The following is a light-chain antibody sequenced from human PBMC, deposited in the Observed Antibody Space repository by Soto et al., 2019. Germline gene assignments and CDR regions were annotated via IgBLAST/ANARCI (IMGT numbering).Light chain of an antibody. Sequence: EIVLTQSPGTLSLSPGERVTLSCRASQNVRTNYLAWYQQKPGQAPRLLIYGASSRATGIPDRFSGSGSGTGFTLTISRLEPEDFAVYYCQQYGSSPRTFGQGTKVDIK. V-gene: IGKV3-20*01. CDR2: GAS. J-gene: IGKJ1*01. CDR1: QNVRTNY. CDR3: QQYGSSPRT.